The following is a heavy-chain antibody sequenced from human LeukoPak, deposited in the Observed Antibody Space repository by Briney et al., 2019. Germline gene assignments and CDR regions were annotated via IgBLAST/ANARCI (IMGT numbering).Heavy chain of an antibody. CDR1: GYTFISYG. Sequence: ASVKVSCKASGYTFISYGVTWVRQAPGQGLEWMGRINPYSGGTNYAQKFQGRVTMTRDTSISTAYMELSRLKSDDTAVYYCARDYSSGWYVYWGQGTLVTVSS. D-gene: IGHD6-19*01. CDR2: INPYSGGT. CDR3: ARDYSSGWYVY. J-gene: IGHJ4*02. V-gene: IGHV1-2*06.